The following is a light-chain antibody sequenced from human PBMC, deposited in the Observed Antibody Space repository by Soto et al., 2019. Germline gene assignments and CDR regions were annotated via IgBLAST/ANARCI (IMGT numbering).Light chain of an antibody. CDR3: AAWGDSLRGWV. J-gene: IGLJ3*02. V-gene: IGLV1-44*01. CDR1: SSNIGRNT. Sequence: QSVLTQPPSASGTPGQRVTISCFGSSSNIGRNTVNWFQQLPGTAPKLLIYSNNQRPSGVPDRFSGSKSGTSASLAISGLQSGDEADYYCAAWGDSLRGWVFGGGTKLTVL. CDR2: SNN.